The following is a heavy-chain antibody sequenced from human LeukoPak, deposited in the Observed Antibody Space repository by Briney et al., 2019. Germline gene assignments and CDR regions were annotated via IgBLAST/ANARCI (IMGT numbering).Heavy chain of an antibody. V-gene: IGHV1-2*02. CDR3: ARDVDIVVVPAAQFDY. J-gene: IGHJ4*02. CDR1: GYTFTGYY. D-gene: IGHD2-2*01. Sequence: ASVRVSCKASGYTFTGYYMHWVRQAPGQGLEWMGWINPNGGGKNYAQNLKGRVTITRDTSISTAYMELSRLRSDDTAVYYCARDVDIVVVPAAQFDYWGQGTLVTVSS. CDR2: INPNGGGK.